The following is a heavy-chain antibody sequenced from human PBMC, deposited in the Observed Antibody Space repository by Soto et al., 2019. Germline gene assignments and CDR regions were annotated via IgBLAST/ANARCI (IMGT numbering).Heavy chain of an antibody. V-gene: IGHV4-31*03. D-gene: IGHD2-2*01. CDR1: GASLHIGGYY. Sequence: PSETLSLTCTVSGASLHIGGYYWAWIRQNPGKGLEWIGYIYYTGVTYYNPSLGSRVNISVDTSKNQFSLELTSVTAADTAVYYCARDGSSTASRLDPWSQGLLVTVSS. J-gene: IGHJ5*02. CDR2: IYYTGVT. CDR3: ARDGSSTASRLDP.